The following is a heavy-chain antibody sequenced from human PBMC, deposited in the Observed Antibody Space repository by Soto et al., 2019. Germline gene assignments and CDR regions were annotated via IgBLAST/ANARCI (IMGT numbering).Heavy chain of an antibody. Sequence: EVQLVQSGGGLVQPGGSLRVSCVGSVYTFSSYEIYWVRQSPGKGVEWMSDISTRGDNMNNADAVKGRFTSSRDNAKNSLYLQMNTLRVEDKGVYYCARNGGGLAVWGQGTTVTVSS. J-gene: IGHJ6*02. CDR2: ISTRGDNM. D-gene: IGHD3-10*01. CDR1: VYTFSSYE. V-gene: IGHV3-48*03. CDR3: ARNGGGLAV.